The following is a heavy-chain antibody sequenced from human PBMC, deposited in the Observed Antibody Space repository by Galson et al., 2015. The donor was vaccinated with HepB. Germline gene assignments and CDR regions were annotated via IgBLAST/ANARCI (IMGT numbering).Heavy chain of an antibody. CDR1: GGSVSSGSYS. V-gene: IGHV4-61*01. Sequence: CTVSGGSVSSGSYSYHWIRQPPGEGLEWIGQIYGGGTTKYNPSLQNRVIISVDTSKNQFSLKLTSVTAADTAVYYCARGGGGVYWGQGTLVTVSS. D-gene: IGHD3-16*01. CDR2: IYGGGTT. CDR3: ARGGGGVY. J-gene: IGHJ4*02.